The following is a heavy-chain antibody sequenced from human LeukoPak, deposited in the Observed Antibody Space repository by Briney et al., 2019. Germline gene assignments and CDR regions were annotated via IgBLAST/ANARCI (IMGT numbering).Heavy chain of an antibody. CDR3: AGLSYSSSWYNFDY. CDR1: GGSISSYY. J-gene: IGHJ4*02. V-gene: IGHV4-59*12. Sequence: SETLSLTCTVSGGSISSYYWSWIRQPPGKGLEWIGYIYYSGSTNYNPSLKSRVTISVDTSKNQFSLILSSVTAADTAVYYCAGLSYSSSWYNFDYWGQGTLVTVSS. D-gene: IGHD6-13*01. CDR2: IYYSGST.